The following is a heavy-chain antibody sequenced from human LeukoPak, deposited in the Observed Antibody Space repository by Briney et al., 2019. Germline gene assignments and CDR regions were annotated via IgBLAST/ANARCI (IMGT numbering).Heavy chain of an antibody. CDR3: ATSLGPLAEY. V-gene: IGHV3-74*01. CDR2: INSGGSGT. J-gene: IGHJ4*02. CDR1: GFAFSSNW. D-gene: IGHD7-27*01. Sequence: PGGSLRLSWAASGFAFSSNWMHWVRQTPGKGLVWVSRINSGGSGTSYADSVEGRFTISRDNAKNTLYLQMNSLKGEDTAVYYCATSLGPLAEYWGQGTLVTVSS.